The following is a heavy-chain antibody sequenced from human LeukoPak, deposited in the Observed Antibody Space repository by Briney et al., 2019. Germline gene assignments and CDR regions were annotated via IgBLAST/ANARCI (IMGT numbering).Heavy chain of an antibody. V-gene: IGHV1-8*01. CDR1: GYTFTSYD. Sequence: ASVKVSCKASGYTFTSYDINWVRQATGQGLEWMGWMNPNSGNTGYAQKFQGRVTMTRNTSISTAHMELSSLRSEDTAVYYCAREGTTLGYCSSTSCYEGFDYWGQGTLVTVSS. CDR3: AREGTTLGYCSSTSCYEGFDY. J-gene: IGHJ4*02. D-gene: IGHD2-2*01. CDR2: MNPNSGNT.